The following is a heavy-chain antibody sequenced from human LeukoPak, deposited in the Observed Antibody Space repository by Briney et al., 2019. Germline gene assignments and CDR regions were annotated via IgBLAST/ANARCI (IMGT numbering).Heavy chain of an antibody. D-gene: IGHD3-10*01. CDR2: IWYDGSNK. J-gene: IGHJ6*02. Sequence: PGRSLRLSCAASGFTFSSYGMHWVRQAPGKGLEWVAVIWYDGSNKYYADSVKGRFTISRDNSKNTLYLQMNSLRAEDTAVYYCARDPILWFGGFPYGMDVWGQGTTVTVSS. V-gene: IGHV3-33*01. CDR1: GFTFSSYG. CDR3: ARDPILWFGGFPYGMDV.